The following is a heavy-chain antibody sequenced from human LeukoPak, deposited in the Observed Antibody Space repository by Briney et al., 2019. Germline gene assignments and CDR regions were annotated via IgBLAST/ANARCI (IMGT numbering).Heavy chain of an antibody. CDR2: IYHRGST. D-gene: IGHD6-6*01. Sequence: PSETLSLTCTVSGASITTYYWTWIRQPPGKGLEWIGYIYHRGSTNYNPSLKSRVTISLDTSRNQFSLRLSSVTAADTAVYFCAREYSTSSEGDYFDYWGQGSLVTVSS. J-gene: IGHJ4*02. V-gene: IGHV4-59*01. CDR1: GASITTYY. CDR3: AREYSTSSEGDYFDY.